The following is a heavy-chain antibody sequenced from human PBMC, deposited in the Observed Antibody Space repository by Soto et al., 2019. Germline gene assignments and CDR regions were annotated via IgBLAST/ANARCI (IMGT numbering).Heavy chain of an antibody. V-gene: IGHV4-39*01. Sequence: QLQLEESGPGLVKPSETLSLTCTVSGGSISSSSYYWGWIRQSPGKGLEWIGSFYYSGSTYYSPSLRSRDTISGDTARKQISLRLSSVTAADTAVYYCAIISVASRYIDVWGKGTTVTVSS. CDR3: AIISVASRYIDV. CDR2: FYYSGST. J-gene: IGHJ6*03. CDR1: GGSISSSSYY.